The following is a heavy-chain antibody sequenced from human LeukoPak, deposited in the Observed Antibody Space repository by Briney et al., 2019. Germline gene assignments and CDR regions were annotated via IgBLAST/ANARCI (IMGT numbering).Heavy chain of an antibody. Sequence: GASVKVSCKASGYTFTSYGISWVRQAPGQGLEWMGWISAHNGNTNYVQKFQGRVTMTTDTSTSTAYMDLRSLRSDDTAVYYYGRYSSGWYSRFVVDYWGQGTLVTVSS. J-gene: IGHJ4*02. CDR2: ISAHNGNT. CDR3: GRYSSGWYSRFVVDY. D-gene: IGHD6-19*01. V-gene: IGHV1-18*01. CDR1: GYTFTSYG.